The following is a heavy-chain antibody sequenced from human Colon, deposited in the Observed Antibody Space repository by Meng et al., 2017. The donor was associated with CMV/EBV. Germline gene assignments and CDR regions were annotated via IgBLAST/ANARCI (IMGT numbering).Heavy chain of an antibody. V-gene: IGHV3-23*01. J-gene: IGHJ4*02. Sequence: GGSLLSCAASGFTFNNYALTWVRQAPGKGLEWVSYISGSGVITYYEASVKGRFTVSRDASNHMVYLQMNSLRVEDTAVYYCAKGSSPAYYYETGGSIWLDYWGQGALVTVSS. D-gene: IGHD3-22*01. CDR1: GFTFNNYA. CDR3: AKGSSPAYYYETGGSIWLDY. CDR2: ISGSGVIT.